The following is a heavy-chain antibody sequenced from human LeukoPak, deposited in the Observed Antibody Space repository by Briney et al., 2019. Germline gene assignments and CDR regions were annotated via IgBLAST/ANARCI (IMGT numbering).Heavy chain of an antibody. CDR3: AKENGDYVVRHDAFDI. V-gene: IGHV3-23*01. J-gene: IGHJ3*02. CDR2: ISGSGGST. Sequence: PGGSLRLSCTASGFTFSSYAMSWVRQAPGKGLEWVSAISGSGGSTYYADSVKGRFTISRDNSKNTLYLQMNSLRAEDTAVYYCAKENGDYVVRHDAFDIWGQGTMVTVSS. D-gene: IGHD4-17*01. CDR1: GFTFSSYA.